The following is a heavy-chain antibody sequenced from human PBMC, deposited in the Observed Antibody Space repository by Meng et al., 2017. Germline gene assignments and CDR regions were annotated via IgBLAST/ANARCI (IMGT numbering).Heavy chain of an antibody. CDR3: ARPRSIAVAIVDI. Sequence: SVKVSCKASGGTFSSYAISWVRQAPGQGLEWMGGIIPIFGTANYAQKFQGRVTITTDESTSTAYMELSSLRSEDTAVYYCARPRSIAVAIVDIWGQGTMVTVSS. J-gene: IGHJ3*02. D-gene: IGHD6-19*01. CDR1: GGTFSSYA. V-gene: IGHV1-69*05. CDR2: IIPIFGTA.